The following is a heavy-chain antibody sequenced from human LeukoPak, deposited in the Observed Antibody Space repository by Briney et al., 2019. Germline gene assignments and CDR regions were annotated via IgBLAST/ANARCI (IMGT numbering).Heavy chain of an antibody. D-gene: IGHD6-19*01. CDR3: ARVASYDNGWYFDY. Sequence: GASVKVSCKASGYTFTGYYMHWVRQAPGQGLEWMGRINPNSGGANYAQRFQGRLTTTRDTSISTTYMELSRLRSADTAVYYCARVASYDNGWYFDYWGQGTLVTVSS. CDR2: INPNSGGA. CDR1: GYTFTGYY. J-gene: IGHJ4*02. V-gene: IGHV1-2*06.